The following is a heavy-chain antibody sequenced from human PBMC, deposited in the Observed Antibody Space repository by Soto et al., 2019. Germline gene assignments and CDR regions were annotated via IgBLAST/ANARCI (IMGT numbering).Heavy chain of an antibody. D-gene: IGHD3-9*01. V-gene: IGHV3-23*01. Sequence: QPGGSLRLSCAASGFTFSSYAMSWVRQAPGKGLEWVSAISGSGGSTYYADSVKGRFTISRDNSKNTLYLQMNSLRAEDTAVYYCAKGKLRYFDWLSGMDVWGQWTTVTVSS. CDR3: AKGKLRYFDWLSGMDV. J-gene: IGHJ6*02. CDR1: GFTFSSYA. CDR2: ISGSGGST.